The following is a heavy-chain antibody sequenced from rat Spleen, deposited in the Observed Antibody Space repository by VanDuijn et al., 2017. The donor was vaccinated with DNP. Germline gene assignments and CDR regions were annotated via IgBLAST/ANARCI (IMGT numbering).Heavy chain of an antibody. CDR3: ARWKIGPHYFDY. D-gene: IGHD1-5*01. J-gene: IGHJ2*01. CDR1: GHSITSNY. Sequence: EVQLQESGPGLVKPSQSLSLTCSVTGHSITSNYWGWIRKFPGNKMEWIGHISYSGRTTYNPSLKSRISITRDTSKNQFFLQLNSVSTEDTATDYCARWKIGPHYFDYWGQGGMVTVSS. CDR2: ISYSGRT. V-gene: IGHV3-1*01.